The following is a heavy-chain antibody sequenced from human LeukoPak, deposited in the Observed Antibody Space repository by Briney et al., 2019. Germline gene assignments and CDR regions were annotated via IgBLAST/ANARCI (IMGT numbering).Heavy chain of an antibody. CDR3: ARVGEALDAFDI. CDR2: IYYSGST. V-gene: IGHV4-31*03. CDR1: GGSISSGGYY. Sequence: SETLSLTCTVSGGSISSGGYYWSWIRQHPGTGLEWIGYIYYSGSTYYNPSLKSRVTISVDTSKNQFSLKLSSVTAADTAVYYCARVGEALDAFDIWGQGTMVTVSS. J-gene: IGHJ3*02.